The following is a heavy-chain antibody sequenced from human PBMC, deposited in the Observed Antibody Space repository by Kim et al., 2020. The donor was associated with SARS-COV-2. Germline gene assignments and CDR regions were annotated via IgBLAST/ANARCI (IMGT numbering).Heavy chain of an antibody. Sequence: SETLSLTCAVYGGSFSGYYWSWIRQPPGKGLEWIGEINHSGSTNYNPSLKSRVTISVDTSKNQFSLKLSSVTAADTAVYYCARDNYYDYVWGSAGFDYWVQGTLATVSS. CDR1: GGSFSGYY. J-gene: IGHJ4*02. CDR3: ARDNYYDYVWGSAGFDY. V-gene: IGHV4-34*01. D-gene: IGHD3-16*01. CDR2: INHSGST.